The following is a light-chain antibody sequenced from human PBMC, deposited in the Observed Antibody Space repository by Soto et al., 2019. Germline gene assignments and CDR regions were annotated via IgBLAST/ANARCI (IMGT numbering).Light chain of an antibody. CDR2: WAS. CDR3: QQYYSTPYT. Sequence: DIVMTQSPDSLAVSLGERATINCKSSQSVVYSSNNKNYLAWYQQKPGQPPKLLIYWASTREAGVPDRFSGSGSVTDFTLTISSLQAEDVAVYYCQQYYSTPYTFGQGTKLGI. V-gene: IGKV4-1*01. CDR1: QSVVYSSNNKNY. J-gene: IGKJ2*01.